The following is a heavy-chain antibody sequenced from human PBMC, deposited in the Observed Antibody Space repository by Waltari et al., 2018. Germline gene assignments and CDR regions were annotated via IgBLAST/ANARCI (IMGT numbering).Heavy chain of an antibody. D-gene: IGHD1-26*01. Sequence: QVQLQESGPGLVKPSETLSLTCTVSGGSISGYYWTWIRQPPGKGLEWIGYIHYSGSTNSNPSLKSRVTLLVDTSKNQLSLRLSSVTAADTAVYYCTRWESGGMDVWGQGTTVTVSS. CDR3: TRWESGGMDV. CDR2: IHYSGST. J-gene: IGHJ6*02. V-gene: IGHV4-59*08. CDR1: GGSISGYY.